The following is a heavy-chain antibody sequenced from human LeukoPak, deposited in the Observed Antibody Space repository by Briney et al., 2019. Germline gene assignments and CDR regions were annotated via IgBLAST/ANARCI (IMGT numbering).Heavy chain of an antibody. J-gene: IGHJ3*02. V-gene: IGHV3-23*01. Sequence: GGSLRLSCAASGFTFSSYAMSWVRQAPGKGLEWVSAISGRGGSTYYADSVKGRFTISRDNSKNTLYLQMNSLRAEDTAVYYCAKAHVSDDAFDIWGQGTMVTVSS. CDR1: GFTFSSYA. CDR3: AKAHVSDDAFDI. D-gene: IGHD3-16*01. CDR2: ISGRGGST.